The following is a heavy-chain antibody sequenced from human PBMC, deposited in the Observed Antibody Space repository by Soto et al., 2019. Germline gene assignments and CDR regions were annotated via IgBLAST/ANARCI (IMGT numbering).Heavy chain of an antibody. CDR1: GGSISSNIYY. CDR2: VYYSGST. J-gene: IGHJ4*02. Sequence: SETLSLTCTVSGGSISSNIYYWGWIRQPPGKGLEWIGYVYYSGSTNYNPSLKSRVTMSVDTSKNQFSLQLSSVTAADTAVYYGARQKSGFPFDYWGQEILVTVSS. D-gene: IGHD6-25*01. V-gene: IGHV4-61*05. CDR3: ARQKSGFPFDY.